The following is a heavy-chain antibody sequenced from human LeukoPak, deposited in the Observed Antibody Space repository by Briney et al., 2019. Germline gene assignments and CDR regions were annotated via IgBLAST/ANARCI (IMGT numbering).Heavy chain of an antibody. CDR2: IYYSGST. D-gene: IGHD3-22*01. Sequence: SETLSLTCTVSGYSISSGYYWGWIRQHPGKGLEWIGYIYYSGSTYYNPSLKSRVTISVDTSKNQFSLKLSSVTAADTAVYYCARGTGDYYDSSGYLFWGQGTLVTVSS. CDR3: ARGTGDYYDSSGYLF. CDR1: GYSISSGYY. J-gene: IGHJ4*02. V-gene: IGHV4-31*03.